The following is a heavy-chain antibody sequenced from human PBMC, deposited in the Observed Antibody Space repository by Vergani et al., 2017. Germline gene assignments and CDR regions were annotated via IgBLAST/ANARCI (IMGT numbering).Heavy chain of an antibody. CDR3: ATKSCGTPGCQIGDFRE. CDR1: GFTSSYHG. J-gene: IGHJ1*01. Sequence: QVHLVESGGGVVQPGRSLRLSCVVSGFTSSYHGMHWVRQAPGKGLVWVAVISADGTQKYYADSVKGRFTISRDNSKSILYLQMNSLRTEDTAVYYCATKSCGTPGCQIGDFREWGQGTLVTVSS. V-gene: IGHV3-30*03. CDR2: ISADGTQK. D-gene: IGHD1-1*01.